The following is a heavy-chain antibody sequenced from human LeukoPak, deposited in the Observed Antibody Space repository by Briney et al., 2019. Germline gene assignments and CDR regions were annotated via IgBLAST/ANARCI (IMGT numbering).Heavy chain of an antibody. J-gene: IGHJ4*02. D-gene: IGHD3-22*01. CDR2: IYSGGST. Sequence: GGSLRLSCAASGFTVSSNYISWVRQAPGKGLEWVSVIYSGGSTYYADSVKGRFTISRDNSKNTLYLQMNSLRAEDTAVYYCARGGGSSGYYPSFDYWGQGTLVTVSS. CDR1: GFTVSSNY. CDR3: ARGGGSSGYYPSFDY. V-gene: IGHV3-66*01.